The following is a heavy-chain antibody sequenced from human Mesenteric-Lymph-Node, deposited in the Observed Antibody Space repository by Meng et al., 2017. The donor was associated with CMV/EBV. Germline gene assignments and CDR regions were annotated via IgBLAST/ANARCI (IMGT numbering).Heavy chain of an antibody. Sequence: SGHYYLTWMRQPPAKGLEWVGYIDYSGSTNYNPSLKRRVTISIDTSKNQFSLRLSSVTAADTAVYYCAREGSSVIRGIARHEEFDPWGQGTLVTVSS. CDR2: IDYSGST. V-gene: IGHV4-61*01. CDR1: SGHYY. D-gene: IGHD3-10*01. CDR3: AREGSSVIRGIARHEEFDP. J-gene: IGHJ5*02.